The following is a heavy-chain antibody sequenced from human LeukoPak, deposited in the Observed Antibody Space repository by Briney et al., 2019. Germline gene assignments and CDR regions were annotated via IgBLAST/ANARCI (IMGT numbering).Heavy chain of an antibody. D-gene: IGHD3-22*01. CDR3: ARGFTMIVVEPDY. CDR1: GYTFTGYY. CDR2: INPNGGGT. V-gene: IGHV1-2*06. Sequence: AAVKVSCTASGYTFTGYYMHWVRQAPGQGLEWMGRINPNGGGTNYAPKFQGRVTVTRDTSISTAYMELSRLRSEDTAVYYCARGFTMIVVEPDYWGQGTLVTVSS. J-gene: IGHJ4*02.